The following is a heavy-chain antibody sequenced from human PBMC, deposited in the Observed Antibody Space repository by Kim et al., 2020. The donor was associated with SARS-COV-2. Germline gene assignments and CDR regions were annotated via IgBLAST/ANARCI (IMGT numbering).Heavy chain of an antibody. CDR3: GRERYSSGWYGMIDL. J-gene: IGHJ2*01. V-gene: IGHV4-34*01. CDR1: GGSFNDYY. Sequence: SETLSLTCGVHGGSFNDYYWTWIRQFPGKVLEWIGEISQSGLTNYNPSLENRVIMSVDTAKKQLSLNLTSVSAADTAVYYCGRERYSSGWYGMIDLWGRGTLVTVSS. D-gene: IGHD6-13*01. CDR2: ISQSGLT.